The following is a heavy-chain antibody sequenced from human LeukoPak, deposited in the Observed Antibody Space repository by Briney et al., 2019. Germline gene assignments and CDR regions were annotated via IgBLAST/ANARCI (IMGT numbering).Heavy chain of an antibody. D-gene: IGHD3-3*01. J-gene: IGHJ3*02. CDR1: GFTFSSYS. V-gene: IGHV3-48*01. CDR3: AKDMDVNTIFGVVIRPNDAFDI. CDR2: ISSSSSTI. Sequence: GGSLRLSCAASGFTFSSYSMNWVRQAPGKGLERVSYISSSSSTIYYGDSVKGRFTISRDNAKNSLYLQMNSLRAEDTAVYYCAKDMDVNTIFGVVIRPNDAFDIWGQGTMVTVSS.